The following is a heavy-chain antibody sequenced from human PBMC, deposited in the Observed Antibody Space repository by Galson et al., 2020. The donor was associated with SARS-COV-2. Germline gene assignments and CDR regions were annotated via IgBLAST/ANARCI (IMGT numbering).Heavy chain of an antibody. CDR3: ARRFSSGSPSSYCFDP. D-gene: IGHD3-10*01. Sequence: HGESLKISCKGSGNYLTNYWIGWVRQMPGKGLEMMGIIFVGDSHAIYSPSFQGQVTISADKSINTAYLQWSSLRASDTAIYYCARRFSSGSPSSYCFDPWGQGTLVTVSS. V-gene: IGHV5-51*01. CDR2: IFVGDSHA. CDR1: GNYLTNYW. J-gene: IGHJ5*02.